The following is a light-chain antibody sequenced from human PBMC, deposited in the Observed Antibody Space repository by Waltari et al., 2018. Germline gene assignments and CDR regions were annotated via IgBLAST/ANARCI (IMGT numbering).Light chain of an antibody. Sequence: QSALTQPASVSGSPGQSITISCTGTSSDVGGYNFVSWYHQPPGKAPKLMIYEVTNRPPGVSYRFSGSKSGNTASLTISGLQVEDEADYYSTSYTSTSTLVFGGGTKLTVL. V-gene: IGLV2-14*01. CDR2: EVT. J-gene: IGLJ2*01. CDR1: SSDVGGYNF. CDR3: TSYTSTSTLV.